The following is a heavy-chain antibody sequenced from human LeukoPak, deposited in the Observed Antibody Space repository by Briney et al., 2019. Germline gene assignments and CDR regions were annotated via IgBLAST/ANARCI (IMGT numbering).Heavy chain of an antibody. CDR3: AKDQGAFDI. Sequence: PGGSLRLSCAASGFTFSSYAMHWVRQAPGKGLEWVSGISWNSGSIGYADSVKGRFTISRDNAKNSLYLQMNSLRAEDTALYYCAKDQGAFDIWGQGTMVTVSS. CDR2: ISWNSGSI. J-gene: IGHJ3*02. V-gene: IGHV3-9*01. CDR1: GFTFSSYA.